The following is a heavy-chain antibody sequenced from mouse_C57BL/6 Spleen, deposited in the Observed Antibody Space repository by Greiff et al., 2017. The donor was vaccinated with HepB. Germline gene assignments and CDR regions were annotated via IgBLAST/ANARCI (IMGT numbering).Heavy chain of an antibody. D-gene: IGHD1-1*01. CDR2: IWSGGST. Sequence: QVQLKESGPGLVQPSQSLSITCTVSGFSLTSYGVHWVRQPPGKGLEWLGVIWSGGSTDYNAAFISRLSISKDNSKSQVFFKMNSLQADDTAIYYCAKSPYYYGSSSWYFDVWGTGTTVTVSS. CDR3: AKSPYYYGSSSWYFDV. CDR1: GFSLTSYG. J-gene: IGHJ1*03. V-gene: IGHV2-4*01.